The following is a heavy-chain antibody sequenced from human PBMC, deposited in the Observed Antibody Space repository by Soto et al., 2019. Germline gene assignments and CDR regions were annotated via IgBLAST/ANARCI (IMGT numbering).Heavy chain of an antibody. V-gene: IGHV3-21*03. CDR2: ISSSTTYI. D-gene: IGHD3-22*01. J-gene: IGHJ3*02. CDR3: ARDFDSSGYYGPVGAFDI. Sequence: GGSLRLSCSASRFTFSSYTMNWVRQAPGKGLEWVSSISSSTTYIYYADSVKGRFTISRDNAKNSLYLQVNSLRAEDTAVYYCARDFDSSGYYGPVGAFDIWGQGTMVTVSS. CDR1: RFTFSSYT.